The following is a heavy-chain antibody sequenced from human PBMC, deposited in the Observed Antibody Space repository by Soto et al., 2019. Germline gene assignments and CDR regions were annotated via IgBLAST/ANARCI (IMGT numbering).Heavy chain of an antibody. V-gene: IGHV3-9*01. Sequence: LRLSCAASGFTFEDYAMHWVRQAPGKGLEWVSGISWNSGSIGYADSVKGRFTISRDNAKNSLYLQMNSLRAEDTALYYCAKGGSYTTWGQGTLVTVSS. CDR1: GFTFEDYA. CDR3: AKGGSYTT. D-gene: IGHD1-26*01. J-gene: IGHJ4*02. CDR2: ISWNSGSI.